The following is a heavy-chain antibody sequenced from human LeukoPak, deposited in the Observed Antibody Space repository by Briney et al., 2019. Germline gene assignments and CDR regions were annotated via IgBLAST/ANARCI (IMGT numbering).Heavy chain of an antibody. CDR3: VREGEGPLSKDFDC. V-gene: IGHV1-2*02. D-gene: IGHD2/OR15-2a*01. CDR2: IGPHSTFT. CDR1: GFTFTYHY. Sequence: ASVKVSCKSSGFTFTYHYIHWVRQGPGQGLEWMGYIGPHSTFTSSPQEFQGRVTMTRDASMSTAYMELTRLTSDDTAVYYCVREGEGPLSKDFDCWGQGTLVTVSS. J-gene: IGHJ4*02.